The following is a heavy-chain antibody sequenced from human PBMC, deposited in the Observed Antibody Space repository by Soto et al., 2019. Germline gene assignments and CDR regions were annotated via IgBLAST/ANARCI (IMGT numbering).Heavy chain of an antibody. Sequence: EVQLLESGGGLVQPGGSLRLSCAASGFTFRNYAMNWVRQAPGKGLEWVSAISGSGGSTDYADSVKGRFTISRDNSKNTLFLQMNSLRAEDTAVYYCAKSLSLLLPATAPDYWGQGTLVTVSS. CDR3: AKSLSLLLPATAPDY. CDR1: GFTFRNYA. D-gene: IGHD2-21*02. CDR2: ISGSGGST. V-gene: IGHV3-23*01. J-gene: IGHJ4*02.